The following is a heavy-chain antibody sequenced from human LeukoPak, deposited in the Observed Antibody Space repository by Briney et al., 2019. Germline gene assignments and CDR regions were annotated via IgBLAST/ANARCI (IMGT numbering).Heavy chain of an antibody. V-gene: IGHV4-34*01. CDR1: GGSFSGYY. D-gene: IGHD6-19*01. CDR2: INHSGST. CDR3: ARTRSSGWYVGAFDI. Sequence: MASETLSLTCAVYGGSFSGYYWSWIRQPPGKGLEWIGEINHSGSTNYNPSLKSRVTISVDTSKNQFSLKLSSVTAADTAVYYCARTRSSGWYVGAFDIWGQGTMVTVSS. J-gene: IGHJ3*02.